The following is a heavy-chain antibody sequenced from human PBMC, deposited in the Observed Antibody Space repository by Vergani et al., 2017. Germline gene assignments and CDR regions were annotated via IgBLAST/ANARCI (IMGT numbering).Heavy chain of an antibody. CDR2: ISYDGSNE. J-gene: IGHJ4*02. V-gene: IGHV3-30*04. D-gene: IGHD6-6*01. Sequence: QVQLVESGGGVVQPGTSLRLSCAASGFTFTNHAMHWVRQAPGKGLEWVALISYDGSNEYYADSVKGRFTISRDNSKNTLFMQMSSLSGDDTAVYYCARRDSSSPALDYWGQGTLVTVSS. CDR3: ARRDSSSPALDY. CDR1: GFTFTNHA.